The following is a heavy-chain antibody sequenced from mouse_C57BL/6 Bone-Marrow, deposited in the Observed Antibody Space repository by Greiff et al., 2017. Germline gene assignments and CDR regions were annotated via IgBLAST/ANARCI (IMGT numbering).Heavy chain of an antibody. D-gene: IGHD1-1*01. Sequence: QIQLQQPGAELVKPGASVKLSCKASGYPFTSYWMHWVKQRPGRGLEWIGRIDPNSGGTKYNEKFKSKATLTVDKPSSTAYMQLSSLTSEDSAVCYCARGTTTVVADFDYWGQGTTLTVSS. CDR3: ARGTTTVVADFDY. CDR2: IDPNSGGT. V-gene: IGHV1-72*01. J-gene: IGHJ2*01. CDR1: GYPFTSYW.